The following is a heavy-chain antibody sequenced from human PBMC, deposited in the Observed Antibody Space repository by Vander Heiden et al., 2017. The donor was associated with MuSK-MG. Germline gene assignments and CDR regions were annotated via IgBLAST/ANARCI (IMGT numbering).Heavy chain of an antibody. J-gene: IGHJ6*04. CDR3: TRGYRGMDV. V-gene: IGHV3-72*01. Sequence: EVQLVESGGGLVQPGGSLRLSCAASGFTFSDHYMDWVRQAPGKGLEWVGRIRNKADSHTTEYAASVKGRFTITRDDSKNSLYLQMNRLKTEDTAVYYCTRGYRGMDVWGKGTTVTVSS. D-gene: IGHD6-13*01. CDR2: IRNKADSHTT. CDR1: GFTFSDHY.